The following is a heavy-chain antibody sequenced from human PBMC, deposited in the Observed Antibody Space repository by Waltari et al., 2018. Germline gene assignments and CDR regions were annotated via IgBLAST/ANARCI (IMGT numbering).Heavy chain of an antibody. D-gene: IGHD6-6*01. CDR1: GGSITSHNW. CDR2: IYQSGST. V-gene: IGHV4-4*02. CDR3: AREQGIASRRIDY. Sequence: QVQLQESGPRLVKPAGTLSLTCAVSGGSITSHNWWTWVRQPPGKGLEWIGDIYQSGSTNYNPSLKNRVTMSVDKSNNLFSLNLTSVTAADTAVYYCAREQGIASRRIDYWGQGALVTVSS. J-gene: IGHJ4*02.